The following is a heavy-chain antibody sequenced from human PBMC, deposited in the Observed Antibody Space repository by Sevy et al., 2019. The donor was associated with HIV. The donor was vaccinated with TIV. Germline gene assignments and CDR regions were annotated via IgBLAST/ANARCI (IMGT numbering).Heavy chain of an antibody. CDR2: ISGSGGST. V-gene: IGHV3-23*01. Sequence: ASVKVSCAASGFTFSSYAMSWVRQAPGKGLEWVSAISGSGGSTYYADSVKGRFTISRDNSKNTLYLQMNSLRAEDTAVYYCAKGLRNGGIAARPDLDYWGQGTLVTVSS. J-gene: IGHJ4*02. D-gene: IGHD6-6*01. CDR1: GFTFSSYA. CDR3: AKGLRNGGIAARPDLDY.